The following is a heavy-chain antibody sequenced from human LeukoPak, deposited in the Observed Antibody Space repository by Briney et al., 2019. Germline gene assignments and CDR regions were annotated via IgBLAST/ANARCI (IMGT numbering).Heavy chain of an antibody. CDR3: AKDLGFGELHDY. CDR1: GFTFNNYG. V-gene: IGHV3-23*01. J-gene: IGHJ4*02. D-gene: IGHD3-10*01. CDR2: ISGSGGST. Sequence: PGGSLRLSCAASGFTFNNYGMNWVRQAPGKGLEWVSGISGSGGSTYYADSVKGRFTISRDNSKNTLYLQMNSLRAEDTAVYYCAKDLGFGELHDYRGQGTLVTVSS.